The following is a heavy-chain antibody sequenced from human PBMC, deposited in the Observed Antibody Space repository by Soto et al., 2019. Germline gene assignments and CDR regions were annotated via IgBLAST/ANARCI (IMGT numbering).Heavy chain of an antibody. J-gene: IGHJ6*02. V-gene: IGHV4-31*03. CDR2: IYYSGST. Sequence: SETLSLTCTVSGGSISSGGYYWSWIRQPPGKGLEWIGYIYYSGSTYYNPSLKSRVTKSVDTSKNQFSLKLRSVTAAHKAVYYCARYSHDYIYYYGMDVWGQGTTVTGLL. D-gene: IGHD4-4*01. CDR1: GGSISSGGYY. CDR3: ARYSHDYIYYYGMDV.